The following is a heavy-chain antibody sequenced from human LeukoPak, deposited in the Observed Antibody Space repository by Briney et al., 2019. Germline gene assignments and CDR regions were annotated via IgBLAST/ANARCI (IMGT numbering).Heavy chain of an antibody. CDR1: GFTVSSNY. CDR2: IYSGGST. D-gene: IGHD3-10*01. CDR3: ARGIWFGELSTFDY. Sequence: GGSLRLSCAASGFTVSSNYMSWVRQAPGKGLEWVSVIYSGGSTYYADSVKGRFTISRDNPKNTLYLQMNSLRAEDTAVYYCARGIWFGELSTFDYWGQGTLVTVSS. J-gene: IGHJ4*02. V-gene: IGHV3-53*01.